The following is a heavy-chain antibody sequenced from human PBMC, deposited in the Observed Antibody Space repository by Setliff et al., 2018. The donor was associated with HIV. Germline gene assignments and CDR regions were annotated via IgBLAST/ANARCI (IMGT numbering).Heavy chain of an antibody. V-gene: IGHV1-2*02. D-gene: IGHD6-13*01. J-gene: IGHJ3*02. CDR3: ARDPGYKSSWYGAFDI. Sequence: ASVKVSCKASGDAFTDYYIHWVRQAPGQGLEWMGWINPNSGGTNYAQKFQGRVTMTRDTSISTAFMDLSRLRSDDTAVDYCARDPGYKSSWYGAFDIWGQGTMVTVSS. CDR1: GDAFTDYY. CDR2: INPNSGGT.